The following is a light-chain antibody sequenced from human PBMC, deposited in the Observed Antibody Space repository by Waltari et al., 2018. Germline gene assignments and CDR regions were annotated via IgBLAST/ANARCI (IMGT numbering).Light chain of an antibody. CDR3: AAWDDSLSGWV. J-gene: IGLJ3*02. V-gene: IGLV1-47*01. Sequence: QSTLTQPPSASGTPGQRVTIPCSGSSSNIGSNYVYWYQQFPGTAPKVLICRNNQRPSGVPDRFSGARSGSSASLIIGGLRSEDEADYYCAAWDDSLSGWVFGGGTKVTVL. CDR1: SSNIGSNY. CDR2: RNN.